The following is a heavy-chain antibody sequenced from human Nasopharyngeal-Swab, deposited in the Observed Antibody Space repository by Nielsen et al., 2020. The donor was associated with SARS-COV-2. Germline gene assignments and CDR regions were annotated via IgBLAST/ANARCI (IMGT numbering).Heavy chain of an antibody. Sequence: WARQPPGQRLEWMGWINAGNGNTKYSQKFQGRVTITRDTSASTAYMELSSLRSEGTAVYYCARVYYDSSGYYQYWGQGTLVTVSS. CDR2: INAGNGNT. V-gene: IGHV1-3*01. J-gene: IGHJ4*02. D-gene: IGHD3-22*01. CDR3: ARVYYDSSGYYQY.